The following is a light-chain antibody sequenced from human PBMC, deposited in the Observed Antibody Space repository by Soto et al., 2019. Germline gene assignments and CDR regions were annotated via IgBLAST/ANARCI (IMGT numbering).Light chain of an antibody. CDR2: DAS. J-gene: IGKJ2*01. Sequence: EIVLTQSPGTLSLSPGERATLACRASQSVRSNPLAWYQQKPGQAPRLLIYDASSRATGIPDRFSGSGSGTDFTLTISRLEPEDLAVYYCQQYGSSPRTFGRGTKLEI. V-gene: IGKV3-20*01. CDR1: QSVRSNP. CDR3: QQYGSSPRT.